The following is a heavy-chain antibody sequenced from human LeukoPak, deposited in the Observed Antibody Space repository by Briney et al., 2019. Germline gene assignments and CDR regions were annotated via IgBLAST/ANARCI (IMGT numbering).Heavy chain of an antibody. CDR2: IYYTGST. J-gene: IGHJ5*02. CDR3: ARLGSCSSGSCLNWFDP. CDR1: GGSISSSSYY. Sequence: SETLSLTCTVSGGSISSSSYYWGWIRQPPGKGLEWIGSIYYTGSTYYNPSLKSRVTISVDTSKNQFSLTLNSVTDEATAVYYCARLGSCSSGSCLNWFDPWGQGTLVTVSS. D-gene: IGHD2-15*01. V-gene: IGHV4-39*01.